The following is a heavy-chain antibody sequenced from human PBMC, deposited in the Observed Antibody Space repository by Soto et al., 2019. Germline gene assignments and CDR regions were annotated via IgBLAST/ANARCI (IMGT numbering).Heavy chain of an antibody. CDR2: INPNSGGT. J-gene: IGHJ3*02. CDR1: GYTFTGYY. CDR3: ARSKPAYCSSTSCYAYAFDI. D-gene: IGHD2-2*01. Sequence: ASVKVSCKASGYTFTGYYMHWVRQAPGQGLEWMGWINPNSGGTNYAQKFQGWVTMTRDTSISTAYMELSRLRSDDTAVYYCARSKPAYCSSTSCYAYAFDIWG. V-gene: IGHV1-2*04.